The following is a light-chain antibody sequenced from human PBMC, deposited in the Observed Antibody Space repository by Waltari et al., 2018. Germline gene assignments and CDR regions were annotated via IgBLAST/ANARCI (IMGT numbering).Light chain of an antibody. CDR3: AAWDDSLSGLV. J-gene: IGLJ3*02. CDR1: SSNIGSNY. Sequence: QSVLTQPPSASGTPGQKVTISCNGSSSNIGSNYVYWYQQFPGTAPKLLIFKNNPRPSGVPDVFSDSKSGTSSSRAINGLRSEDEADYYCAAWDDSLSGLVLGGGTKVTVL. CDR2: KNN. V-gene: IGLV1-47*01.